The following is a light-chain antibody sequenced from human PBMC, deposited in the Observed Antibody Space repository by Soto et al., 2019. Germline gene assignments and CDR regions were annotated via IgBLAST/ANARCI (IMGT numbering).Light chain of an antibody. CDR2: GAS. Sequence: EIVLTQSPGTLSLSPGERATLSCRASQSVSSSYLAWYQQKPGQAPRLLIYGASSRATGIPARFSGSGSGTEFTFTISSLEPEDFAVYYCQQRSNCPITFGQGTRLDI. CDR1: QSVSSSY. J-gene: IGKJ5*01. CDR3: QQRSNCPIT. V-gene: IGKV3D-20*02.